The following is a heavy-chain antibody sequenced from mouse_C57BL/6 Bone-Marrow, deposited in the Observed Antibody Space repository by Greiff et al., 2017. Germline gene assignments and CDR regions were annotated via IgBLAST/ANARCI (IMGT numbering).Heavy chain of an antibody. D-gene: IGHD2-2*01. J-gene: IGHJ2*01. CDR2: ISNLAYSI. V-gene: IGHV5-15*04. CDR3: AGREHGFFDY. CDR1: GFTFSDYG. Sequence: EVQLVESGGGLVQPGGSLKLSCAASGFTFSDYGMAWVRQAPRKGPEWVAFISNLAYSIYYADTVTGRFTISRENAKNTLYLEMSGLRSEDTAMYYCAGREHGFFDYWGQGTTLTVSS.